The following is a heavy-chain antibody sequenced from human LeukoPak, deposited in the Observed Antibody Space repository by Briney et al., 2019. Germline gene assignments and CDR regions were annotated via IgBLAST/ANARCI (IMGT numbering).Heavy chain of an antibody. V-gene: IGHV4-59*01. J-gene: IGHJ5*02. CDR2: IYNSGNT. CDR1: GGSITSYY. D-gene: IGHD2-2*01. Sequence: PSETLSFTCTVSGGSITSYYWSWIRQPPGKGLEWIGYIYNSGNTNYNPSLKSRVTISLDTSKNQFSLKLTSVTAADTAIYYCASGGYCGTTSCYPKWFDPWGQGTLVTVSS. CDR3: ASGGYCGTTSCYPKWFDP.